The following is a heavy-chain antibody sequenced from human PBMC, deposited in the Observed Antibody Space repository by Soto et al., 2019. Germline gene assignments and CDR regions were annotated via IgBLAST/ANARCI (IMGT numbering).Heavy chain of an antibody. CDR3: ARGNRGYCSGGSCFSFDV. V-gene: IGHV1-2*04. D-gene: IGHD2-15*01. CDR1: GYTFTGYY. J-gene: IGHJ4*02. CDR2: INPNSGGT. Sequence: ASVKVSCKASGYTFTGYYMHWVRQAPGQGLEWMGWINPNSGGTNYAQKFQGWVTMTRDTSMSTAYMELSRLRSEDTAVYYCARGNRGYCSGGSCFSFDVWGQRTLVTVSS.